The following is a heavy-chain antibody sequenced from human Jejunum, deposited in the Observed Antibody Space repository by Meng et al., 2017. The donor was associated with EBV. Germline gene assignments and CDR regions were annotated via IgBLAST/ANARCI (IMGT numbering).Heavy chain of an antibody. CDR1: GYTFTNNP. CDR2: INPSGGTT. V-gene: IGHV1-46*01. CDR3: ARDPCNGGACYNWFDH. D-gene: IGHD2-21*02. J-gene: IGHJ5*02. Sequence: QVQLVQSGAELXXXXXSVKVSXXXSGYTFTNNPIHWMRQAPGQGLEWMGIINPSGGTTTYTKRFQDRITMTRDTSTSTVYMDLSSLRPEDTAVYYCARDPCNGGACYNWFDHWGQGTLVTVSS.